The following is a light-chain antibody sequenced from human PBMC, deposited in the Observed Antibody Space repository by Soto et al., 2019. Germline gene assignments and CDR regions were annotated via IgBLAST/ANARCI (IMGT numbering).Light chain of an antibody. CDR3: MQALQSLT. CDR2: FGS. V-gene: IGKV2-28*01. J-gene: IGKJ5*01. CDR1: QSLLYNNTYNY. Sequence: EIVMTQTPLSLSITPGEPASISCRSSQSLLYNNTYNYLDWYVQKPGQSPQLLIYFGSNRAPGVPGRSSGSGSGTDFTLKINRVEAEDVGTYYCMQALQSLTFGQATRLENK.